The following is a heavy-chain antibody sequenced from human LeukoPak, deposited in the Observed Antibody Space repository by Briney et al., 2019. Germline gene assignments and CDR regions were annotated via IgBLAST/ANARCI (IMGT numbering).Heavy chain of an antibody. CDR3: ARDGGVYVGITIFSHAHAFDI. D-gene: IGHD3-10*02. J-gene: IGHJ3*02. CDR2: ISTYNGNT. Sequence: ASVKVSCKASGYTFTTYGISWVRQAPGQGLEWMGWISTYNGNTNYAQKLQGRVTMTTDTSTSTVYMELRSLRSDDTAAYYCARDGGVYVGITIFSHAHAFDIWGQGTMVTVSS. CDR1: GYTFTTYG. V-gene: IGHV1-18*01.